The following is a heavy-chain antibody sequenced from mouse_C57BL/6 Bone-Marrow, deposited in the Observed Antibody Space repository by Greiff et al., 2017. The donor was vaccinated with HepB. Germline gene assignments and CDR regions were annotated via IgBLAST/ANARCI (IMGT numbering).Heavy chain of an antibody. Sequence: EVQLVESGGGLVQPGGSLKLSCAASGFTFSDYGMAWVRQAPRKGPEWVAFISNLAYSIYYADTVTGRFTISRENAKNTLYLEMSSLRSEDAAMYYCGGRTGWLRGYYFDDWGQGTTLTVSS. CDR2: ISNLAYSI. CDR1: GFTFSDYG. J-gene: IGHJ2*01. D-gene: IGHD2-2*01. CDR3: GGRTGWLRGYYFDD. V-gene: IGHV5-15*04.